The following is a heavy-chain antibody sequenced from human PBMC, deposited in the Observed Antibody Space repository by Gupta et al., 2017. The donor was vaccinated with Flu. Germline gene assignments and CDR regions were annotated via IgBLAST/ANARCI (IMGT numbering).Heavy chain of an antibody. V-gene: IGHV3-74*01. D-gene: IGHD2-15*01. J-gene: IGHJ5*02. Sequence: KGLVWVSRIESDESSASYADSVKGRFTISRDNAKNTLYLQMNSLRAEDTAVYYCARDGAGDCSGGSCYSWFDPWGQGTLVTVSS. CDR2: IESDESSA. CDR3: ARDGAGDCSGGSCYSWFDP.